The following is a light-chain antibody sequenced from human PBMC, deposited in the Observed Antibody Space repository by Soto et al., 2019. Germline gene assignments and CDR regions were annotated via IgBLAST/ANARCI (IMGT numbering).Light chain of an antibody. Sequence: EIVLTQSPATLSLSPGERATLSCRASQSVSSYLAWYQQKPGQAPRLLIYDASNSATSIPARFSGSGSGTDFTLTISSLEPDDVAVYYYQQRSNWPPYTFGQGTKLEIK. V-gene: IGKV3-11*01. CDR2: DAS. J-gene: IGKJ2*01. CDR3: QQRSNWPPYT. CDR1: QSVSSY.